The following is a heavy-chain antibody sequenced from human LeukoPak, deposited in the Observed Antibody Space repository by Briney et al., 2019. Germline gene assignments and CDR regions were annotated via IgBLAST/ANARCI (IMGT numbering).Heavy chain of an antibody. CDR1: GGSISSFY. Sequence: PSETLSLTCTVSGGSISSFYGSWIRQPPGEGLEWIGYNFYCGSTNYNPSLRSRVTISVDTSKNQFSLKLSSVTAADTVVYYCASMDSSGWPFDYWGQGTLVTVSS. CDR3: ASMDSSGWPFDY. V-gene: IGHV4-59*01. CDR2: NFYCGST. J-gene: IGHJ4*02. D-gene: IGHD6-19*01.